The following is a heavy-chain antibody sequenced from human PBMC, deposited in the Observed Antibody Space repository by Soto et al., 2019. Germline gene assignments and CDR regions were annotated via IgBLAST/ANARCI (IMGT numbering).Heavy chain of an antibody. CDR3: AKDMQGGFYFDY. CDR1: GFTFDDYT. Sequence: DVQLVESGGVVVQPGGSLRLSCAASGFTFDDYTMHWVRQAPGKGLEWVSLISWDGGSTYYADSVKGRFTISRDNSKNSLYVQMNSLRTEDTALYYCAKDMQGGFYFDYWGQGTLVTVSS. V-gene: IGHV3-43*01. CDR2: ISWDGGST. J-gene: IGHJ4*02. D-gene: IGHD3-16*01.